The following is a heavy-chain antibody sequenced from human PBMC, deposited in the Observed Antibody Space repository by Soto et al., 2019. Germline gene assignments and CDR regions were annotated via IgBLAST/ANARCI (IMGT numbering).Heavy chain of an antibody. CDR3: MNRQRA. Sequence: EVQLVESGGGLVQPGGSLRLSCAASEFTVGNNYMSWVRQAPGKGLEWVSLIYSDGSTHYADSVRGRFTISRDNSKNTLYLQMNSLRGEDTAMYYCMNRQRACGQGSLVIVSS. CDR2: IYSDGST. J-gene: IGHJ5*02. CDR1: EFTVGNNY. D-gene: IGHD6-25*01. V-gene: IGHV3-66*01.